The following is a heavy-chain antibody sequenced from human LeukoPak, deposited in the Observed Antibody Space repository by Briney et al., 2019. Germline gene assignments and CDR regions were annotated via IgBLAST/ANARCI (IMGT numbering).Heavy chain of an antibody. D-gene: IGHD3-10*01. CDR2: ISGSGGST. CDR1: GFTFSSYG. V-gene: IGHV3-23*01. CDR3: ATDYYVSGSYYRPFY. J-gene: IGHJ4*02. Sequence: QPGGSLRLSCAASGFTFSSYGMSWVRQAPGKGLEWVSAISGSGGSTYYADSVKGRFTISRDNSKNTLYLQMNNLRAEDTAVYYCATDYYVSGSYYRPFYWGQGTLVTVSS.